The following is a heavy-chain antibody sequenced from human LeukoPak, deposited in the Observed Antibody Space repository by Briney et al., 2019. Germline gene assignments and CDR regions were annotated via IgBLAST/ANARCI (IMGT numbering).Heavy chain of an antibody. D-gene: IGHD6-19*01. CDR2: ISWDGGST. CDR3: AKDILSAATDDSSGWYGVGYFDY. CDR1: GFTFDDYA. Sequence: GGSLRLSCAASGFTFDDYAMHWVRQAPGKGLEWVSLISWDGGSTYYADSVKGRFTISRDNSKNSLYLQMNSLGAEDTALYYCAKDILSAATDDSSGWYGVGYFDYWGQGTLVTVSS. J-gene: IGHJ4*02. V-gene: IGHV3-43D*04.